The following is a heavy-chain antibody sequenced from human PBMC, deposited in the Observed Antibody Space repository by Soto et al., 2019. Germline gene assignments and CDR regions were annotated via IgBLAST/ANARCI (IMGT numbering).Heavy chain of an antibody. CDR1: GYTFASSA. D-gene: IGHD1-26*01. Sequence: VQLVQSGAEVKKPGASVKVSCKASGYTFASSAMHWLRQAPGQRLEWMGWITTGNGDTEYSQKFQGRVTFTRDTSANTTHMELSSLRSEDTAVFYCATDREEGGFDPWGQGTLVTVSS. CDR3: ATDREEGGFDP. J-gene: IGHJ5*02. CDR2: ITTGNGDT. V-gene: IGHV1-3*04.